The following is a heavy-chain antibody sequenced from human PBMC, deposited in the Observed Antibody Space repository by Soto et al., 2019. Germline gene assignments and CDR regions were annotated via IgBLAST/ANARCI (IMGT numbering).Heavy chain of an antibody. D-gene: IGHD3-22*01. CDR1: GFTFDDYA. Sequence: EVLLVESGGGVVQPGRSLRLSCVASGFTFDDYAMFWVRQGPEKGLEWVSGINWNGGAKGYADSVKGRFTISRDNANNSLYLQMNSLRPEDTAFYFCTKGHSSSWSTLDFWGQGSLVTVSS. J-gene: IGHJ4*02. V-gene: IGHV3-9*01. CDR2: INWNGGAK. CDR3: TKGHSSSWSTLDF.